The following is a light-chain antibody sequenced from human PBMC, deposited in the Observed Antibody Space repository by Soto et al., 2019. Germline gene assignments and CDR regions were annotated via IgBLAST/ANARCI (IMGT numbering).Light chain of an antibody. CDR2: KAS. CDR3: EQYNSNLRS. Sequence: DIQMTQSPSTLSASVGDRVTITCRASQSISSWLAWYQQKPGKAPKLLIYKASSLESGVPSRISGSGSGTEFTLTIGSLQPDDYAAYYCEQYNSNLRSFGQGTKLEIK. V-gene: IGKV1-5*03. CDR1: QSISSW. J-gene: IGKJ2*01.